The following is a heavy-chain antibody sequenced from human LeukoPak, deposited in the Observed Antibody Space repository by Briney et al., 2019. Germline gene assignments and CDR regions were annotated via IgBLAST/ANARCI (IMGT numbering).Heavy chain of an antibody. D-gene: IGHD6-25*01. Sequence: PGGSLRLSCAASGFTFSSYAMSWVRQAPGKGLEWVSAISGSGGSTYYTDSVKGRFIISRDNSKNTLYLQMNSLRAEDTAVYYCAKDSLRGIDYWGQGTLVTVSS. CDR3: AKDSLRGIDY. J-gene: IGHJ4*02. V-gene: IGHV3-23*01. CDR2: ISGSGGST. CDR1: GFTFSSYA.